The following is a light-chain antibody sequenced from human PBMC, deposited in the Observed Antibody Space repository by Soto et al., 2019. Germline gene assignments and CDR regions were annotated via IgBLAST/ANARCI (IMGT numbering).Light chain of an antibody. V-gene: IGKV3-15*01. J-gene: IGKJ3*01. Sequence: EIVMTQSPATLSVSPGERATLSCRASQSVSSNLAWFQHKPGQAPRLLIYGASTRATGIPARFSGSGSGTDVTHTISSLQSEDFAAYDCQQYNNWPPEFTFGPGTKVDIK. CDR2: GAS. CDR1: QSVSSN. CDR3: QQYNNWPPEFT.